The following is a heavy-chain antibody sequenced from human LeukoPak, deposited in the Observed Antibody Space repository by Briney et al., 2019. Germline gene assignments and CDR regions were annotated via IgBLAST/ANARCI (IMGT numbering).Heavy chain of an antibody. CDR3: AKGPQENISDWFIRYFDL. CDR2: TSGRGDYT. V-gene: IGHV3-23*01. CDR1: GFTFRNYA. J-gene: IGHJ5*02. D-gene: IGHD3-9*01. Sequence: PGGSLRLSCAASGFTFRNYAMSWVRQAPGKGLEWVSATSGRGDYTYYADSVKGRFTIPRDNSKNTVYLQMSSLRVEDTAVYYCAKGPQENISDWFIRYFDLWGQGTLVSVSS.